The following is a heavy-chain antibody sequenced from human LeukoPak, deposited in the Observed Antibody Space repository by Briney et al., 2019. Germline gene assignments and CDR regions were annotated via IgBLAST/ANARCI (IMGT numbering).Heavy chain of an antibody. J-gene: IGHJ4*02. CDR3: ARANDYGGNTLGY. D-gene: IGHD4-23*01. Sequence: PSETLSLTCTVSGGSISSSTYYWGWIRQPPGKGLEWIGYIYYSGSTYYNPALKSRVTISVDRSKNQFSLKLSSVTAADTAVYYCARANDYGGNTLGYWGQGTLVTVSS. V-gene: IGHV4-39*07. CDR1: GGSISSSTYY. CDR2: IYYSGST.